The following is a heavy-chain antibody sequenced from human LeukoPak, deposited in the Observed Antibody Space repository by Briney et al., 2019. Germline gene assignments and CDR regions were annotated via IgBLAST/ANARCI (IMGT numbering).Heavy chain of an antibody. V-gene: IGHV3-53*01. CDR2: IYSGGST. D-gene: IGHD3-3*02. Sequence: QSGGSLRLSCAASGFTVSSNYMSWVRQAPGKGLEWVSVIYSGGSTYYADSVKGRFTISRDNPKNTLYLQMNSLRAEDTAVYYCTSILALIDYWGQGTLVTVSS. J-gene: IGHJ4*02. CDR1: GFTVSSNY. CDR3: TSILALIDY.